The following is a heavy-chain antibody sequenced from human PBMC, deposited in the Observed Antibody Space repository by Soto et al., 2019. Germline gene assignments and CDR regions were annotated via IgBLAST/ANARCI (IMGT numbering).Heavy chain of an antibody. Sequence: QVQLVQSGAEVKKPGSSVKVSCKASGGTFSSFAIIWVRQAPGQGLEWMGGVIPIFGTTDYAQKFQGRVTIIADESKSTAYMELSSLRSEDTAVYYCAREAAAGTNRFDPWGQGTLVIVSS. J-gene: IGHJ5*02. V-gene: IGHV1-69*01. CDR2: VIPIFGTT. CDR3: AREAAAGTNRFDP. CDR1: GGTFSSFA. D-gene: IGHD6-13*01.